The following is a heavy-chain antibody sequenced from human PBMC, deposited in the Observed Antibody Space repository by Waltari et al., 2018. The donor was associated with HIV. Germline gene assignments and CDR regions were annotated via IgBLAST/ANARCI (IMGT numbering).Heavy chain of an antibody. V-gene: IGHV4-59*01. Sequence: QVHLQESGPGLVRPSETLSLTCTVSGGSISSFYLSWIRQPPGKGLEWIGTISYTGTTEYYPSLKSRVSISLDTSKNQFSLKLTSVTAADTAVYYCAKRNNWNYVWFDPWGQGSLVTVSS. J-gene: IGHJ5*02. CDR1: GGSISSFY. D-gene: IGHD1-7*01. CDR2: ISYTGTT. CDR3: AKRNNWNYVWFDP.